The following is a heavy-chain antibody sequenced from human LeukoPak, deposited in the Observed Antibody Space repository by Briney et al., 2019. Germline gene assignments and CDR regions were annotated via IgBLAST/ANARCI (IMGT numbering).Heavy chain of an antibody. D-gene: IGHD3-22*01. CDR3: ACSTYYYDSSGYLFDY. V-gene: IGHV1-24*01. J-gene: IGHJ4*02. CDR1: GYTLTELS. CDR2: FDPEDGET. Sequence: ASVKVSCKVSGYTLTELSMHWVRQAPGKGLEWMGGFDPEDGETIYAQKFQGRVTMTEDTSTDTAYMELSSLRSEDTAVYYCACSTYYYDSSGYLFDYWGQGTLVTVSS.